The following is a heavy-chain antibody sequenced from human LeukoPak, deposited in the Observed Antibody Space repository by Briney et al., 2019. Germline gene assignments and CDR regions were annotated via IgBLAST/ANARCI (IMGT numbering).Heavy chain of an antibody. CDR1: GFTFSSYA. Sequence: GGSLRLSCAASGFTFSSYALSWVRKAPGKGLEWVSAISGSGGSTYYADSVKGRFTISRDNSKNTLYLQMNSLRAEDTAVYYCAKDYPSGGYPGNWGQGTLVTVSS. D-gene: IGHD3-22*01. J-gene: IGHJ4*02. CDR3: AKDYPSGGYPGN. CDR2: ISGSGGST. V-gene: IGHV3-23*01.